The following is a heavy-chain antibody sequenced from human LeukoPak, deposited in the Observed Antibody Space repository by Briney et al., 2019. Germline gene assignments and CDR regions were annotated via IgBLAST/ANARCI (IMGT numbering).Heavy chain of an antibody. J-gene: IGHJ4*02. Sequence: SETLSLTCTVSGGSINNYYWSWIRQPPGKGLEWIGHIHYTGSTNYNPSLKNRVSISVDTSKNQFSLNLGSMTAADTSIYYCARDLGTAARNYWGQGTLVTVSS. CDR2: IHYTGST. V-gene: IGHV4-59*01. CDR1: GGSINNYY. CDR3: ARDLGTAARNY. D-gene: IGHD6-6*01.